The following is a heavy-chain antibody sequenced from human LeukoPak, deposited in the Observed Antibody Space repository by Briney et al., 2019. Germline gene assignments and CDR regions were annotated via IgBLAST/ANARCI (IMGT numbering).Heavy chain of an antibody. CDR1: GFSVSTSRVA. J-gene: IGHJ4*02. D-gene: IGHD2-21*02. CDR2: IYWDDDK. CDR3: AHRRCGGDCYPVGFNF. Sequence: SGPTLVKPTQTLTLTCTVSGFSVSTSRVAVGWIRQPPGKALEWLALIYWDDDKRYSPSLSSRLTITKDTSKNQVVLTMTNMDPVDTATYYCAHRRCGGDCYPVGFNFWGQGTLVTVSS. V-gene: IGHV2-5*02.